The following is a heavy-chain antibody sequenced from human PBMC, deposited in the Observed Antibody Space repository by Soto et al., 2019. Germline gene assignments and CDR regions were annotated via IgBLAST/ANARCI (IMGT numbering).Heavy chain of an antibody. CDR1: GYTFTIYY. CDR2: INPSGGST. V-gene: IGHV1-46*01. D-gene: IGHD6-13*01. J-gene: IGHJ3*02. Sequence: ASVKVSCKASGYTFTIYYMHWVRQAPGQGLEWMGIINPSGGSTSYAQKFQGRVTMTRDTSTSTVYMELSSLRSEDTAVYYCARITSSSWYGDAFGIWGQGTMVTVSS. CDR3: ARITSSSWYGDAFGI.